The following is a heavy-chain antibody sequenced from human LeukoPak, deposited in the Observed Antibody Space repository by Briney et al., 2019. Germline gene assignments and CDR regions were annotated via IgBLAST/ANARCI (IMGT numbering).Heavy chain of an antibody. Sequence: GGSLRLSCAASGFTVSSKYMSWVRQAPGKGLEWVSVIYSGGDTYYADSVKGRFTISRDNSKNTLYLQMNSLRAEVTAVYYCARDGMGFLEWLLDYWGQGTLVTVSS. V-gene: IGHV3-66*01. J-gene: IGHJ4*02. D-gene: IGHD3-3*01. CDR1: GFTVSSKY. CDR3: ARDGMGFLEWLLDY. CDR2: IYSGGDT.